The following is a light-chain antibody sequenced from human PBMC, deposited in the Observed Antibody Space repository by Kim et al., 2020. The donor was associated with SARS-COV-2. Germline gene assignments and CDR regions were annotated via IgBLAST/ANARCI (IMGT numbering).Light chain of an antibody. CDR2: QNV. CDR3: QAWDSSAAD. Sequence: SSELTQPPSVSVSPGQTASITCSGEDLGDKYVSWYQQKPGQSPVVVIYQNVKRPSRIPARFSGSNSGNTATLVISGIQIMDEADYYCQAWDSSAADFGGG. J-gene: IGLJ2*01. V-gene: IGLV3-1*01. CDR1: DLGDKY.